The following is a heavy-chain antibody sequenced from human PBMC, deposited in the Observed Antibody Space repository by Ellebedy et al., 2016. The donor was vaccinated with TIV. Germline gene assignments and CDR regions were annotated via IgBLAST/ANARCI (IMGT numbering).Heavy chain of an antibody. D-gene: IGHD2-21*02. CDR2: IWYDGSDK. Sequence: PGGSLRLSCAASGFTFSNYAMHWVRQAPGTGLEWVAIIWYDGSDKYYADSVKGRFIISRDNSKNTVFLQMNSLRAEDTAVYYCARAVVTVGSDYWGQGTLVTVST. V-gene: IGHV3-33*01. CDR3: ARAVVTVGSDY. CDR1: GFTFSNYA. J-gene: IGHJ4*02.